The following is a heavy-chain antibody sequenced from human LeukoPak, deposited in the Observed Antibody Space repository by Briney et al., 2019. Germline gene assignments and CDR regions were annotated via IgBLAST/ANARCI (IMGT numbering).Heavy chain of an antibody. CDR1: GFTFGDYA. J-gene: IGHJ5*02. V-gene: IGHV3-49*04. CDR3: ITEPPMDFFVVVPA. CDR2: IRSKVYGGTP. Sequence: GGSLRLSCTASGFTFGDYAMTWVRQAPGKGLEWVGFIRSKVYGGTPEYAASVKGRFTISRDDSKGVAYLQMNSLKTEDTAVYYCITEPPMDFFVVVPAWGQGTLVTVSS. D-gene: IGHD2-2*01.